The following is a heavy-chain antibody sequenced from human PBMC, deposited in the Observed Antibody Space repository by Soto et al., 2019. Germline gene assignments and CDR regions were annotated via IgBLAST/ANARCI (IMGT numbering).Heavy chain of an antibody. CDR3: ARRARPDFYYMDV. V-gene: IGHV3-64*01. J-gene: IGHJ6*03. CDR1: GFTLSGYA. CDR2: ISSNGVGT. D-gene: IGHD6-6*01. Sequence: GGSLRLSCAASGFTLSGYAKDWVRQAPGKGLEYVSGISSNGVGTYYANSVQGRFTISRDNSKNTVYLQMGSLRPEDMAVYYCARRARPDFYYMDVWGKGTTVTVSS.